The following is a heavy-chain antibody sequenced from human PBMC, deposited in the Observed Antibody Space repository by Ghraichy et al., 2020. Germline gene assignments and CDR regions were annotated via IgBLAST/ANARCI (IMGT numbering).Heavy chain of an antibody. D-gene: IGHD1-26*01. Sequence: GGSLRLSCAASGFTFTSSAMHWVRQAPGKGLEWVAIISYDGSRKYYADSVKGRFTISKDNSKNMLYMKMNSLIPENTAVYYCARNQGWLLQGYFDYCGQGTLVSVSS. CDR2: ISYDGSRK. CDR3: ARNQGWLLQGYFDY. J-gene: IGHJ4*02. CDR1: GFTFTSSA. V-gene: IGHV3-30-3*01.